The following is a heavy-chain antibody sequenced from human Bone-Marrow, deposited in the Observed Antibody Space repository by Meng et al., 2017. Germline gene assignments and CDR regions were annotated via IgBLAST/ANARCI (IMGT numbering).Heavy chain of an antibody. CDR3: ARGGSPGYGDYNY. J-gene: IGHJ4*02. V-gene: IGHV1-69*06. CDR2: IIPIFGTA. CDR1: GGTFSSYA. D-gene: IGHD4-17*01. Sequence: GQLCQVGSEVKQPGSSVKVSCKASGGTFSSYAISWVRQAPGQGLEWMGGIIPIFGTANYAQKFQGRVTITADKSTSTAYMELSSLRSEDTAVYYCARGGSPGYGDYNYWGQGTLVTVSS.